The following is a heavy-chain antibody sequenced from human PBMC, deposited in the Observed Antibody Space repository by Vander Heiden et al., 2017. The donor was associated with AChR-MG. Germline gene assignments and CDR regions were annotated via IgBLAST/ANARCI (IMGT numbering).Heavy chain of an antibody. CDR1: GFTFSTDW. J-gene: IGHJ4*02. CDR3: VRGLGDF. CDR2: INSDGTLI. V-gene: IGHV3-74*01. Sequence: EVTLVESGGGLVQPGGSLRLSCAATGFTFSTDWMHWVRQVPGKGLVWVSRINSDGTLITYADSVKGRFTSSRDNAKNTMYLQMNSLRAEDTAVYYCVRGLGDFWCQGTLVTVSS.